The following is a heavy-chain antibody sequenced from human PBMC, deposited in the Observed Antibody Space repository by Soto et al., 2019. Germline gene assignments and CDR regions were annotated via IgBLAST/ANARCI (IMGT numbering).Heavy chain of an antibody. V-gene: IGHV5-51*01. J-gene: IGHJ5*02. CDR2: IYPNDSNT. D-gene: IGHD2-8*01. Sequence: PGESLKISCKASGYSFTSYWIGWVRQMPGKGLEWMGIIYPNDSNTRYSPSFQGQVTISADKSISTAYVQWSNLKASDTAMYYCARNGGSVLSEPFDPWGQGTLVTVSS. CDR3: ARNGGSVLSEPFDP. CDR1: GYSFTSYW.